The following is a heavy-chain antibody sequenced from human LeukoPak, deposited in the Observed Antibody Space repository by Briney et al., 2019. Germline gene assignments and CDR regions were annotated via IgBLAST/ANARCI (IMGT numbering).Heavy chain of an antibody. J-gene: IGHJ4*02. CDR1: GFTFTDYA. Sequence: GGSLRLSCVASGFTFTDYAMSWVRQAPGKGLEWVSSIGGGGSNTHYADSVKGRFSISRDTSTNTLYLEMNSLRADDSALYYCAKDNFGLVPYCFDSWGQGTLVTVSS. D-gene: IGHD2-21*01. V-gene: IGHV3-23*01. CDR2: IGGGGSNT. CDR3: AKDNFGLVPYCFDS.